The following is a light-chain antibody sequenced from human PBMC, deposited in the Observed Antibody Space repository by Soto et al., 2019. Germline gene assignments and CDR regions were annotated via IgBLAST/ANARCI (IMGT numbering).Light chain of an antibody. CDR3: SSFRSSSTSYV. Sequence: QSVLTQPASVSVSPGQSITISCTGTSSDIGDSNYVSWYQQHPGKAPKLVIYDVSNRPSGVSNRFSGSKSANTASLTISGLQAEDEADYYCSSFRSSSTSYVFGTGTKVPVL. V-gene: IGLV2-14*03. CDR2: DVS. J-gene: IGLJ1*01. CDR1: SSDIGDSNY.